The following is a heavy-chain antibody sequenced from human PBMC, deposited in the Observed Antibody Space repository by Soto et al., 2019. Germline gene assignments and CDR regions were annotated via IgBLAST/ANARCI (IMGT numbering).Heavy chain of an antibody. D-gene: IGHD3-16*01. Sequence: VSGPTLVNPTQTLTLTCTFSGFSLSTSGVRVGWIRQPPGKALEWLALIYWDDDKRYSPSLKSRLTITKDTSKSQVVLTMTNMDPVDTATYYCAHRPPYSDYIWGSNTNLSYVDYWGQGTLVTVSS. CDR3: AHRPPYSDYIWGSNTNLSYVDY. CDR2: IYWDDDK. J-gene: IGHJ4*02. CDR1: GFSLSTSGVR. V-gene: IGHV2-5*02.